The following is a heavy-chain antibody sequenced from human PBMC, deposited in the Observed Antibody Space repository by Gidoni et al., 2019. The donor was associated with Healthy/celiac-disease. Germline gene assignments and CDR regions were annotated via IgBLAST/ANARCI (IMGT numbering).Heavy chain of an antibody. V-gene: IGHV3-30-3*01. J-gene: IGHJ6*02. CDR2: ISYDGSNK. CDR1: GFTFLRYA. CDR3: ARDRIPKNPLSHYYYYYGMDV. Sequence: QVQLVASGGGVVQPGRSLRLSCASYGFTFLRYAMHVVLQAPGKGLEWVAVISYDGSNKYYADSVKGRFTISRDNSKNTLYLQMNSLRAEDTAVYYCARDRIPKNPLSHYYYYYGMDVWGQGTTVTVSS.